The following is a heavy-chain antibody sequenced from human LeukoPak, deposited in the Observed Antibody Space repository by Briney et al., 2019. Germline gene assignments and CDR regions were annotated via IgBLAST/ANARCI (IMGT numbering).Heavy chain of an antibody. J-gene: IGHJ5*01. CDR3: AKGGSPSHNWFNS. D-gene: IGHD2-15*01. CDR2: IRNDGSYE. V-gene: IGHV3-30*02. Sequence: PGGSLRLSCAASGSTFSDYGMHWARQAPGKGLEWVAFIRNDGSYEYYPDSVKGRFTISRDNSRNALFLQMNSLRAEDTAVYYCAKGGSPSHNWFNSWGQGTLVTVSS. CDR1: GSTFSDYG.